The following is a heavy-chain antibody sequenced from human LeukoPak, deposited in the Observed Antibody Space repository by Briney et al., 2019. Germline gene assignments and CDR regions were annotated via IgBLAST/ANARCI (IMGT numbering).Heavy chain of an antibody. CDR3: ARRWVYDKRAFDA. V-gene: IGHV4-61*08. Sequence: SETLSLTCAVSGGSISSGGYYWSWIRQPPGKGLEWIAYIYHTGSTDSNPSLKSRVTISLDTSKNQFSLKLSSVTAADTAVYYCARRWVYDKRAFDAWGQGTMVTVSS. CDR1: GGSISSGGYY. D-gene: IGHD3-16*01. J-gene: IGHJ3*01. CDR2: IYHTGST.